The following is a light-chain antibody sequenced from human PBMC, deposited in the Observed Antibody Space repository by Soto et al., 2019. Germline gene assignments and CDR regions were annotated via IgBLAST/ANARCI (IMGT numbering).Light chain of an antibody. CDR1: QSVDSSY. CDR3: QHFGSSRGT. CDR2: GAS. Sequence: EMVWTQYPGSLSVSPGQRATFWSTSSQSVDSSYLAWYHQRPGQAPRLLIYGASSRATGIPDRFSGSGSGTDFTLSISRLEPEDFAVYYCQHFGSSRGTFGQGTKVDIK. J-gene: IGKJ1*01. V-gene: IGKV3-20*01.